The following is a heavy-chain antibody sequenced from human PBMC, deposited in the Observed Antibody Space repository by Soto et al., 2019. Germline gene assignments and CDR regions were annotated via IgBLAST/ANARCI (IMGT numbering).Heavy chain of an antibody. CDR2: IYHSGST. D-gene: IGHD6-19*01. CDR1: GGSVNSAGYS. J-gene: IGHJ6*01. Sequence: SETRSLTCALSGGSVNSAGYSWSWLRQPPVKGLEWIGYIYHSGSTYYNPSLKSRVNILLERCNNPSPMQLSTVTAADTAVYYCTRVPIFYPSSPYSRHGAFKSWGRGNMV. CDR3: TRVPIFYPSSPYSRHGAFKS. V-gene: IGHV4-30-2*01.